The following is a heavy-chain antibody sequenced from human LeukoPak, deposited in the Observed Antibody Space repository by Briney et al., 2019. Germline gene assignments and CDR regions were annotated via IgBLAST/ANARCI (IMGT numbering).Heavy chain of an antibody. D-gene: IGHD3/OR15-3a*01. CDR3: ARGFSRTGYYYFFDY. CDR1: GGSISTYY. V-gene: IGHV4-4*07. Sequence: SETLSLTCTVSGGSISTYYWSWSRQPAGKGLEWIGRVFTSGGTNYNPSLESRVTISVDKSKNQFSLRLSSVTGADTAVYYCARGFSRTGYYYFFDYWGQGTLVTVSP. J-gene: IGHJ4*02. CDR2: VFTSGGT.